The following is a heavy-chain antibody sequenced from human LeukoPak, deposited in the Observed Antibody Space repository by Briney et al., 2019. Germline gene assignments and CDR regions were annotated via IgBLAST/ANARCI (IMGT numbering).Heavy chain of an antibody. Sequence: GGSLRLSCAASGFTFSSYAMSWVRQAPGKGLEWVSAISGSGGSTYYADSVKGRFTISRDNSKNTLYLQMNSLRAEDTAVYYCAKEPVEMATIPGRFWFDPWGQGTLVTVSS. J-gene: IGHJ5*02. CDR1: GFTFSSYA. CDR2: ISGSGGST. CDR3: AKEPVEMATIPGRFWFDP. D-gene: IGHD5-24*01. V-gene: IGHV3-23*01.